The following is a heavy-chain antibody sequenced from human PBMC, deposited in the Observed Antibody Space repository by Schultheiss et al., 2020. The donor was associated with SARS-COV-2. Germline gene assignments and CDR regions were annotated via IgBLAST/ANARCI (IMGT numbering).Heavy chain of an antibody. Sequence: SETLSLTCTVSGGSISSSSYYWGWIRQPPGKGLEWIGSIYYSGSTYYNPSLKSRVTISVDTSKNQFSLKLSSVTAADTAVYYCTYGSGSYYFWGQGTLVTVSS. J-gene: IGHJ4*02. D-gene: IGHD3-10*01. V-gene: IGHV4-39*01. CDR3: TYGSGSYYF. CDR1: GGSISSSSYY. CDR2: IYYSGST.